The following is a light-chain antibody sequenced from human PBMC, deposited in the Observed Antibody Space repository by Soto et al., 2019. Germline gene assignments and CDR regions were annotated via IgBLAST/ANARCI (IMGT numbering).Light chain of an antibody. CDR1: QSLLHKNGSNY. V-gene: IGKV2-28*01. Sequence: EIVMTQFPLSLPVTPGEPASISCRSSQSLLHKNGSNYLDWYLQKPGQSPHLLIFLGSNRASGVPDRVSGSGSGTDFTLKISRVEAGDVGVYYCMQGLQTPVFGPGTRVEIK. CDR3: MQGLQTPV. J-gene: IGKJ3*01. CDR2: LGS.